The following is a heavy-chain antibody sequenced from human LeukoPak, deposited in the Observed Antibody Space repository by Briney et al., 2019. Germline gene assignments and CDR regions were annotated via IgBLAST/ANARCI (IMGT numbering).Heavy chain of an antibody. CDR3: ARGRRAVAAGAMDY. CDR1: GGTFSSYA. D-gene: IGHD6-19*01. J-gene: IGHJ4*02. Sequence: ASVKVSCKASGGTFSSYAISWVRQAPGQGLEWMGGIIPIFGTANYAQKFQGRVTMTTDTSTSTAYMELRSLRSDDTAVYYCARGRRAVAAGAMDYWGQGTLVTVSS. V-gene: IGHV1-69*05. CDR2: IIPIFGTA.